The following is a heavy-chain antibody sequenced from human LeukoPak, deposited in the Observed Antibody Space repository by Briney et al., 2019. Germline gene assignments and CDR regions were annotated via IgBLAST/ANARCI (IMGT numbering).Heavy chain of an antibody. CDR2: SNTDGSST. Sequence: GGSLRLSCAASGFTFSTYWMHWVRQAPGKGLVWVSRSNTDGSSTDYAGSVKGRFTISRDNARNTLFLQVNSLRAEDTAVYFCARSNGDIWGQGTMVTVSS. CDR1: GFTFSTYW. D-gene: IGHD2-8*01. J-gene: IGHJ3*02. CDR3: ARSNGDI. V-gene: IGHV3-74*01.